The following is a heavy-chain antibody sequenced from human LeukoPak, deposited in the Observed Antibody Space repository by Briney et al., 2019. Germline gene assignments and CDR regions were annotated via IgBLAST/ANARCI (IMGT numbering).Heavy chain of an antibody. Sequence: GGSLRLSCAASGFTFSVYSMNWVRQAPGRGLEWVSSISGSCGSIYYADSVKGRFTISRDNANNSLCLQMGSLRAEDTAVYYCVRRYYDFWIFDMWGQGTLVTVSS. V-gene: IGHV3-21*01. CDR3: VRRYYDFWIFDM. CDR1: GFTFSVYS. CDR2: ISGSCGSI. D-gene: IGHD3-3*01. J-gene: IGHJ3*02.